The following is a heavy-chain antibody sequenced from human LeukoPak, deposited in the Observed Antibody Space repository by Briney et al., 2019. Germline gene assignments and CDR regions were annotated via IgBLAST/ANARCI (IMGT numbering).Heavy chain of an antibody. V-gene: IGHV1-8*01. Sequence: GASVKVSCKASGYTFTICDINWVRQAAGQGLEWMGWMNPDSGNTDFAQKFQGGVTMTRNTSISTAYMELSSLTSEDTAVYYCAVHLPGDYLDPWGQGTLVTVSS. CDR2: MNPDSGNT. CDR1: GYTFTICD. CDR3: AVHLPGDYLDP. J-gene: IGHJ5*02. D-gene: IGHD4-17*01.